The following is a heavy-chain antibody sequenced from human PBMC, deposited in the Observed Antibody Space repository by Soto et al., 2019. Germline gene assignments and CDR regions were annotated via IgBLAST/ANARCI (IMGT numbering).Heavy chain of an antibody. V-gene: IGHV3-23*01. D-gene: IGHD5-12*01. J-gene: IGHJ4*02. CDR2: ISGGGDIT. CDR3: AKSTGYSGYDHFDF. CDR1: GFSFDYFA. Sequence: DVLLLESGGGFVQPGGSLRLSCAASGFSFDYFAMGWVRQSPGRGLEWVSSISGGGDITYDADSFKGRFIISRDKSKNTLYLEMNSLRVDDTAQYYCAKSTGYSGYDHFDFWGQGTVVTVSS.